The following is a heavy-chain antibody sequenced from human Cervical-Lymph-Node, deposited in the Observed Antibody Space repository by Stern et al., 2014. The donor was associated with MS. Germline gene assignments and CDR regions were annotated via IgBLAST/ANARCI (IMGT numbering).Heavy chain of an antibody. CDR1: GCTFSSYA. CDR3: ARALSASSGWYVGY. Sequence: VQLVQSGAEVKKPGSSVKVSCKASGCTFSSYAISWVRQAPGQGLEWVGGISPFFGTPKYAQKFKGRVTITADKSTNTAYMELSSLRAEDTTIYYCARALSASSGWYVGYWGQGTLVTVSS. D-gene: IGHD6-19*01. J-gene: IGHJ4*02. V-gene: IGHV1-69*14. CDR2: ISPFFGTP.